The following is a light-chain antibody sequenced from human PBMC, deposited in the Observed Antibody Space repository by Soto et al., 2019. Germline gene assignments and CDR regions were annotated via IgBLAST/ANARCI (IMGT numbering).Light chain of an antibody. CDR1: QSVSSN. Sequence: MVMPQSPATLSVSPGERATLSCRASQSVSSNLAWYQQKPGQAPRLLIYGASTRATGIPARFGGSGSGTEFTLTISSLQSEDFAVYYCHQYNNWPQTFGQGTKVDIK. V-gene: IGKV3-15*01. CDR3: HQYNNWPQT. J-gene: IGKJ1*01. CDR2: GAS.